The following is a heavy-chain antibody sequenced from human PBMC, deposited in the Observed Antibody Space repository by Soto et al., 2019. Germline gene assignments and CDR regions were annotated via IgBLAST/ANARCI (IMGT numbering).Heavy chain of an antibody. J-gene: IGHJ6*02. D-gene: IGHD3-10*01. V-gene: IGHV4-4*02. CDR3: ARTYYGSGRGSYYYGMDV. CDR1: GGSISSSNW. Sequence: QVQLQESGPGLVKPSGTLSLTCAVSGGSISSSNWWSWVRQPPGKGLEWIGEIYHSGSTNYNPSLKSRVTISVDKSKNQFSLKLSSVTAADTAVYYCARTYYGSGRGSYYYGMDVWGQWNTVTVSS. CDR2: IYHSGST.